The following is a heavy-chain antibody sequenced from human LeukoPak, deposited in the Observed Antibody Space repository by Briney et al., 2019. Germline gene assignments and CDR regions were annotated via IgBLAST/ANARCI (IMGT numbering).Heavy chain of an antibody. D-gene: IGHD1-1*01. J-gene: IGHJ5*02. CDR2: IDHSGST. CDR3: VTTSQLGSYNWFDP. CDR1: GASFSDYY. V-gene: IGHV4-34*01. Sequence: SETLSLTCTVYGASFSDYYWSWIRQPAGKGLEWIGEIDHSGSTKCNPSLKSRVTISVDTSKNQFSLDLSSVTAADTAVYYCVTTSQLGSYNWFDPWGQGTLVTVSS.